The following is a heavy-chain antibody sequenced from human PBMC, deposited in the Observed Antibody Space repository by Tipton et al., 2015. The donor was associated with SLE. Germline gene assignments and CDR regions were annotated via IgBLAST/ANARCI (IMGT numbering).Heavy chain of an antibody. CDR2: IYYSGST. Sequence: LRLSCTVSGGSISSSSYYWGWIRQPPGKGLEWIGSIYYSGSTYYNPSLKSRVTISVDTSKNQFSLKLSSVTAADTAVYYCARGLELRATPFDYWGQGTLVTVSS. CDR3: ARGLELRATPFDY. D-gene: IGHD1-7*01. V-gene: IGHV4-39*07. J-gene: IGHJ4*02. CDR1: GGSISSSSYY.